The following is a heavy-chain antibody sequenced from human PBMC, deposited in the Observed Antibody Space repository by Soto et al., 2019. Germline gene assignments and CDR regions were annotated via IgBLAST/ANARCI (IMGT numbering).Heavy chain of an antibody. CDR1: SISTYY. J-gene: IGHJ6*02. V-gene: IGHV4-59*12. CDR2: IYYSGST. D-gene: IGHD3-10*01. CDR3: ARDHYYGSGSYYKPSSSNYYGMDV. Sequence: SETLSLTCTVDSISTYYWNWIRQPPGKGLEWIGYIYYSGSTNYNPSLKSRVTISVDTSKNQFSLKLSSVTAADTAVYYCARDHYYGSGSYYKPSSSNYYGMDVWGQGTTVTVSS.